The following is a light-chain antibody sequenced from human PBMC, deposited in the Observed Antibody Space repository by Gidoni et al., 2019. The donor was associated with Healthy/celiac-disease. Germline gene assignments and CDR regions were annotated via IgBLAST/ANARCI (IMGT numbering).Light chain of an antibody. J-gene: IGKJ1*01. CDR3: QQYYSTPT. Sequence: DIVLTQSPDSLAVSLGERATINCKSSQSVLYSSNNKNYLAWYQQKPGQPPKLLIYWASTRESGVPDRFSGSGSGTDFTLTISSLQDEDVAVYYCQQYYSTPTFXQXTKVEIK. CDR2: WAS. V-gene: IGKV4-1*01. CDR1: QSVLYSSNNKNY.